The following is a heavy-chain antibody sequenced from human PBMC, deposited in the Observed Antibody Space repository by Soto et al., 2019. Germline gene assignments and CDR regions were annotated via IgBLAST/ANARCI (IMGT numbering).Heavy chain of an antibody. CDR1: GGTFSSYA. V-gene: IGHV1-69*12. CDR2: IIPIFGTA. CDR3: ARVVELLSGGRVNWFDP. D-gene: IGHD1-26*01. J-gene: IGHJ5*02. Sequence: QVQLVQSGAEVKKPGSSVKVSCKASGGTFSSYAISWVRQAPGQGLEWMGGIIPIFGTANYAQKFQGRVTITADESMSTAYMELSSLRSEDTAVYYCARVVELLSGGRVNWFDPWGQGTLVTVSS.